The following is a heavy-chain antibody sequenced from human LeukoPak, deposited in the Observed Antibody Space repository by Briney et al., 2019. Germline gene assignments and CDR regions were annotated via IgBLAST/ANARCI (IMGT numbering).Heavy chain of an antibody. CDR3: AKDLRLYDYGWGSYRLDY. Sequence: GGSLRLSCAASGFTFSSYGMHWVRQAPGKGLEWVAVISYDGSNKYYADSVKGRFTISRDNSKNTLYLQMNSLRAEDTAVYYCAKDLRLYDYGWGSYRLDYWGQGALVTVSS. D-gene: IGHD3-16*02. CDR2: ISYDGSNK. J-gene: IGHJ4*02. V-gene: IGHV3-30*18. CDR1: GFTFSSYG.